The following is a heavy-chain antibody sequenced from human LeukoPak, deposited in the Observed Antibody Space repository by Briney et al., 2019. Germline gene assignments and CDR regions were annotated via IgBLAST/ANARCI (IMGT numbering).Heavy chain of an antibody. Sequence: PSETLSLTCTVSGGSISSYYWSWIRQPPGKGLEWIGYIYYSGSTNYSPSLKSRVTISVDTSKNQFSLKLSSVTAADTAVYYCARDRLSAFDIWGQGTMVTVSS. J-gene: IGHJ3*02. V-gene: IGHV4-59*01. CDR2: IYYSGST. CDR3: ARDRLSAFDI. CDR1: GGSISSYY. D-gene: IGHD4/OR15-4a*01.